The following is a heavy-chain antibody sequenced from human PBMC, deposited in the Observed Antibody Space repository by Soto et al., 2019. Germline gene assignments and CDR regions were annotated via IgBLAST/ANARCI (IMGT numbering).Heavy chain of an antibody. V-gene: IGHV1-69*13. CDR1: GGTFSSYA. D-gene: IGHD3-10*01. J-gene: IGHJ6*02. CDR2: IIPIFGTA. CDR3: ARTPTMARGTNYYYYGMDV. Sequence: SVKVSCKASGGTFSSYAISWVRQAPGQGLEWMGGIIPIFGTANYAQKFQVRVTITADESTSTAYMELSSLRSEDTAVYYCARTPTMARGTNYYYYGMDVWGQGTTVTVSS.